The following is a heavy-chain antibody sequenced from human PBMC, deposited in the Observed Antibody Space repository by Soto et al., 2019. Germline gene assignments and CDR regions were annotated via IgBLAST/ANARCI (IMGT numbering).Heavy chain of an antibody. CDR2: VHHSWGS. Sequence: QVQLQESGPVLVKPSETMSLSCTVSGGSISSYYWSWFRQSPGKRMEWIGYVHHSWGSSYNPSLQSRVAISLATTRSEFSLKVTSVTATDTAVYYGARQGFGPLHGLVDVWGQGTTVTVSS. J-gene: IGHJ6*02. CDR1: GGSISSYY. D-gene: IGHD3-10*01. V-gene: IGHV4-59*08. CDR3: ARQGFGPLHGLVDV.